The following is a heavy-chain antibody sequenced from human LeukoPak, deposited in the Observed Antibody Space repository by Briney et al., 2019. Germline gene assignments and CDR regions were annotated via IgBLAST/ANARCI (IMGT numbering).Heavy chain of an antibody. Sequence: GGSLRLSCAASGFTFSTYSMKWVRQAPGKGLEWVSYISGSSDTIYYADSVRGRFTISRDNAKNSVYLQMKSLTAEDTAIYYCARESAGGPDYWGQGTLVTVSS. J-gene: IGHJ4*02. CDR2: ISGSSDTI. V-gene: IGHV3-48*04. D-gene: IGHD6-19*01. CDR3: ARESAGGPDY. CDR1: GFTFSTYS.